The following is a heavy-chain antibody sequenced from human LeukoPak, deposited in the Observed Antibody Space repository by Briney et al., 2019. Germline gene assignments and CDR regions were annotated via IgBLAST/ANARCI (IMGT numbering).Heavy chain of an antibody. V-gene: IGHV3-21*04. CDR2: ISSSSSYI. J-gene: IGHJ4*02. D-gene: IGHD2-15*01. CDR1: GFTFSSYS. Sequence: GGSLRLSCAASGFTFSSYSMNWVRQAPGKGLEWVSSISSSSSYIYYADSVKGRFTISRDNSKNTLYLQMNSLRAEDTAVYYCAKDSATPYFDYWAQGTLVTVSS. CDR3: AKDSATPYFDY.